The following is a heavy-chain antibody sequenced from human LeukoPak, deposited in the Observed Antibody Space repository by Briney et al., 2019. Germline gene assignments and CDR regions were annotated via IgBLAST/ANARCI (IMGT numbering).Heavy chain of an antibody. CDR3: ARRAGAYSHPYDY. D-gene: IGHD4/OR15-4a*01. CDR2: IYSDNT. CDR1: GVTVSSNS. J-gene: IGHJ4*02. V-gene: IGHV3-53*01. Sequence: GGSLRLSCTVSGVTVSSNSMSWVRQAPGKGLEWVSFIYSDNTHYSDSVKGRFTISRDNSKNTLYLQMNSLRAEDTAVYYCARRAGAYSHPYDYWGQGTLVTVSS.